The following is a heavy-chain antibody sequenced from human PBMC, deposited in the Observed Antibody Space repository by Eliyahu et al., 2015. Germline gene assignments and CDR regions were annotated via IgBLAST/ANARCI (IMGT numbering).Heavy chain of an antibody. J-gene: IGHJ6*02. CDR2: IWYDGSNK. V-gene: IGHV3-33*01. CDR1: GFTFISYG. CDR3: ARDPWSSSFRGLGYYGMDV. Sequence: QVQLVESGGGVVQPGXSLRLSCAXSGFTFISYGLPWVRQAPGKGLEWVAVIWYDGSNKYYADSVKGRFTISRDNSKNTLYLQMNSLRAEDTAVYYCARDPWSSSFRGLGYYGMDVWGQGTTVTVSS. D-gene: IGHD6-6*01.